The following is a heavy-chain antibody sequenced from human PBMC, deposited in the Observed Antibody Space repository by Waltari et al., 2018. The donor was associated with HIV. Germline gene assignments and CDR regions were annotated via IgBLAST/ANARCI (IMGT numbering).Heavy chain of an antibody. J-gene: IGHJ6*02. D-gene: IGHD2-2*01. Sequence: QVQLRQWGAGLLKPSETLSLTCAVYGGSFSGSYWSGIRPPPGQGLEWVGKINHSGSTNYNPSLKSRVTISVDTSKNQVSLKLSSVTAADTAVFYCARARLVSRGQYCSTTSCLPHYYYYYGMDVWGQGTTVTVSS. CDR1: GGSFSGSY. CDR2: INHSGST. V-gene: IGHV4-34*01. CDR3: ARARLVSRGQYCSTTSCLPHYYYYYGMDV.